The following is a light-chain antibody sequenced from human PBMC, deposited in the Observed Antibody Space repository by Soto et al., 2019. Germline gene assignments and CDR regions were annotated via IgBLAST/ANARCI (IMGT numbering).Light chain of an antibody. CDR3: QQYGSSPIT. V-gene: IGKV3D-20*01. CDR1: ADVSSSY. CDR2: DAS. J-gene: IGKJ5*01. Sequence: DIVLTQSPATLSFSPGERATLSCGASADVSSSYVAWYQQKSGLAPRLLIHDASSRATGIPDRFSGSKSGTDFTLTIRRLEPEDAGVYYCQQYGSSPITFGQVTRLEFK.